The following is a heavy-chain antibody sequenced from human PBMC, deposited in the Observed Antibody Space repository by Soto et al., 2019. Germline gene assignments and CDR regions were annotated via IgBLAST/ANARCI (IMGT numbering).Heavy chain of an antibody. J-gene: IGHJ4*02. D-gene: IGHD6-19*01. Sequence: PGGSLRLSCAASGFAFSSYSMAWVRQAPGKGLQWVANIDQQETETHYVEFLKGRFTISRDNAENSLFLQMSSLRAEDTAIYYCARAKNAVPGSLGYFFDYWGQGTLVTVSS. CDR1: GFAFSSYS. CDR3: ARAKNAVPGSLGYFFDY. V-gene: IGHV3-7*03. CDR2: IDQQETET.